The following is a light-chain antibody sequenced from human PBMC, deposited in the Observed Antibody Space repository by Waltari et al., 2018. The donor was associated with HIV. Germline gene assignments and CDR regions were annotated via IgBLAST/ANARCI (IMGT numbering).Light chain of an antibody. V-gene: IGLV2-23*02. J-gene: IGLJ1*01. CDR3: CSYGSSSYI. CDR1: SSDIGTYKL. CDR2: EVT. Sequence: QSALTQPASVSVSPAQSITISSTASSSDIGTYKLVSWYQHHPGKAPKLIIYEVTKRPSGVSHRFSGSKSGNTASLTISGLQAEDEADYYCCSYGSSSYIFGGGSKVTVL.